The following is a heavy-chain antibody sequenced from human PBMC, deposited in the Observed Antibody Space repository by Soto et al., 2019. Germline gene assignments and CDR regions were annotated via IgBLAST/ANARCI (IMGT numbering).Heavy chain of an antibody. CDR3: ARSQGSSTSLEIYYYYYYGMDV. J-gene: IGHJ6*02. D-gene: IGHD2-2*01. Sequence: QVQLVQSGAEVKKPGSSVKVSCKASGGTFSNYAISWVRQAPGQGLEWMGGIIPISGTANYAQKFQGRVTITAGASTRTAYMKLSRLRSEDTAVYYWARSQGSSTSLEIYYYYYYGMDVWGQGTTVTVSS. CDR2: IIPISGTA. CDR1: GGTFSNYA. V-gene: IGHV1-69*01.